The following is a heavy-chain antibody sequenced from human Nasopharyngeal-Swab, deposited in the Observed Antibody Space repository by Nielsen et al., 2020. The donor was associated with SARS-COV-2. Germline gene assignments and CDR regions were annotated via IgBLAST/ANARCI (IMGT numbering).Heavy chain of an antibody. J-gene: IGHJ4*02. D-gene: IGHD6-19*01. Sequence: GESLKISCAASGITFTTYSMNWIRQTPGKGLEWVSYSTSSGSYIWYADSVKGRFTISRDNAKNSLFLQMNSLRAEDTAVYYCARDSGWAFDYWGQGTLVSVSS. CDR2: STSSGSYI. CDR3: ARDSGWAFDY. V-gene: IGHV3-21*05. CDR1: GITFTTYS.